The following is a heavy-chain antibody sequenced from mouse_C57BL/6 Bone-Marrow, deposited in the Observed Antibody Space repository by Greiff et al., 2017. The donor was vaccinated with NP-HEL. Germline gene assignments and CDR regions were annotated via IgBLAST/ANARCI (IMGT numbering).Heavy chain of an antibody. CDR1: GYTFTSYW. Sequence: QVQLQQPGAELVMPGASVKLSCKASGYTFTSYWMHWVKQRPGQGLEWIGEIDPSDSYTNYNQKFKGKSTLTVDKSSSTAYMQLSNLTSEDSAVYYCARDYDYDEGYYFDYWGQGTTLTVSS. D-gene: IGHD2-4*01. V-gene: IGHV1-69*01. CDR2: IDPSDSYT. J-gene: IGHJ2*01. CDR3: ARDYDYDEGYYFDY.